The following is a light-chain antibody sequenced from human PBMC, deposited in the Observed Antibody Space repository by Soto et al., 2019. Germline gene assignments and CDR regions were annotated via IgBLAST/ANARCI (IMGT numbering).Light chain of an antibody. CDR2: DVS. CDR3: SSYTSNSTVV. J-gene: IGLJ2*01. V-gene: IGLV2-14*03. CDR1: SSDVGGYNS. Sequence: QSALTQPASVSGSPGQSITISCTGTSSDVGGYNSVSWYQQHPGKAPKLMIYDVSNRPSGVSNRFSGSKSVNTASLTISGLQAEDEADYYCSSYTSNSTVVFGGGTQVTVL.